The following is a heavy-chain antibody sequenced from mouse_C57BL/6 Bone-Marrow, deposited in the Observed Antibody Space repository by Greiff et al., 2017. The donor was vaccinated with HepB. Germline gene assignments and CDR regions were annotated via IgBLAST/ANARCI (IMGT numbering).Heavy chain of an antibody. CDR3: ARDDYGSNRYYFDY. V-gene: IGHV1-50*01. D-gene: IGHD1-1*01. Sequence: QVQLQQPGAELVKPGASVKLSCKASGYTFTSYWMQWVKQRPGQGLEWIVEIDPSDSYTNYNQKFKGKATLTVDTSSSTAYMQLSSLTSEDSAVYYCARDDYGSNRYYFDYWGQGTTLTVSS. CDR2: IDPSDSYT. CDR1: GYTFTSYW. J-gene: IGHJ2*01.